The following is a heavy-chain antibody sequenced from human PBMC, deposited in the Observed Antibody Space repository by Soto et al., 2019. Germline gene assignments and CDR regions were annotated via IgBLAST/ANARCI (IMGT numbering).Heavy chain of an antibody. J-gene: IGHJ6*02. CDR3: ARYCITINCLMYYGMDV. D-gene: IGHD2-2*01. CDR2: ISDSGGTT. V-gene: IGHV3-23*01. CDR1: RFTFSAYF. Sequence: HPAGSLRLSRAASRFTFSAYFMTGVRQAPGKGLEWVSAISDSGGTTYYADFVKGRFTISRDNSKSTLYMQMNSLRADDTAVYYCARYCITINCLMYYGMDVWGQGTTVTVSS.